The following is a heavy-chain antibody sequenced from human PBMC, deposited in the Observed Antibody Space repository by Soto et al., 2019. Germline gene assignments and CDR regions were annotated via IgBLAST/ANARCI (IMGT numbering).Heavy chain of an antibody. CDR2: IWYDGSNK. D-gene: IGHD6-19*01. Sequence: GGSLRLSCAASGFTFSSYGMHWVRQAPGKGLEWVAVIWYDGSNKYYADSVKGRFTISRDNSKNTLYLQMNSLRAEDTAVYYCARSLALIAVAADDAFDIWGQGTMVTVSS. V-gene: IGHV3-33*01. CDR1: GFTFSSYG. J-gene: IGHJ3*02. CDR3: ARSLALIAVAADDAFDI.